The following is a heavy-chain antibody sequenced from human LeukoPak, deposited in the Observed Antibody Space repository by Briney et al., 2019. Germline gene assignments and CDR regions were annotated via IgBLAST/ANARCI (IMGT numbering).Heavy chain of an antibody. CDR2: INQDGSGK. J-gene: IGHJ1*01. D-gene: IGHD1-1*01. CDR3: AEGTTG. Sequence: GGSLRLSCATSGLTFSRHWMSWVRQAPGKGLEWVANINQDGSGKYYVDSVKGRFTISRDNAKNSLYLQMNSLRSEGTAIYYCAEGTTGWGQGTLVTVSS. CDR1: GLTFSRHW. V-gene: IGHV3-7*01.